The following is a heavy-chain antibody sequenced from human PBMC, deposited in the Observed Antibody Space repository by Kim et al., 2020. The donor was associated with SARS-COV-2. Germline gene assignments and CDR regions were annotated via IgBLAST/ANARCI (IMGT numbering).Heavy chain of an antibody. CDR3: ARQGSGSSSWNYYGMDV. CDR2: IYYSGST. D-gene: IGHD6-13*01. Sequence: SETLSLTCTVSGGSISSSSYYWGWIRQPPGKGLEWIGSIYYSGSTYYNSSLKSRATISVDTYKNQFSLKLSSVTAADTAVYYCARQGSGSSSWNYYGMDVWDQGTTVTVSS. J-gene: IGHJ6*02. V-gene: IGHV4-39*01. CDR1: GGSISSSSYY.